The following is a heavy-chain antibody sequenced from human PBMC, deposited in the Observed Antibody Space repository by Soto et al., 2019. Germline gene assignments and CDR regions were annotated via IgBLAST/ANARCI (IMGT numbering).Heavy chain of an antibody. J-gene: IGHJ6*02. Sequence: GGSLRLSCAASGFTFSSYGMHWVRQAPGKGLEWVAVISYDGSNKYYADSVKGRFTISRDNSKNTLYLQMNSLRAEDTAVYYCAKDGPTVRSSDNYYGMDVWGQGTTVTVSS. CDR3: AKDGPTVRSSDNYYGMDV. CDR1: GFTFSSYG. V-gene: IGHV3-30*18. D-gene: IGHD4-4*01. CDR2: ISYDGSNK.